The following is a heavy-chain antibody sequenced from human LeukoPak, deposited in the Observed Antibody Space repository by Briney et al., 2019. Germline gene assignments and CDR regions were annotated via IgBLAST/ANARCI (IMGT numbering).Heavy chain of an antibody. CDR3: ATNYYDSSGYYYFDY. CDR2: INPSGGST. Sequence: ASVKVSCKASGYTFTSYYMHWVRQAPGHGLEWMGIINPSGGSTSYAQKFQGRVTMTRDTSTSTVYMELSSLRSEDTAVYYCATNYYDSSGYYYFDYWGQGTLVTVSS. D-gene: IGHD3-22*01. J-gene: IGHJ4*02. CDR1: GYTFTSYY. V-gene: IGHV1-46*01.